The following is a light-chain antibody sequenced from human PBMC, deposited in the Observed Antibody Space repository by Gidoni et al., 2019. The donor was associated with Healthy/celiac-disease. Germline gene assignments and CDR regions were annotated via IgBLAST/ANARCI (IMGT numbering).Light chain of an antibody. CDR3: QQYDKLPPT. Sequence: DIHMTQSPSSLYASVGDRVTITCKASQDISNYLNWYQQKPGKAPKLLIDDAPNLETGVPPRSSGSGAGTDFTFTSSSQHPEVIATYYWQQYDKLPPTFGGGTKVEIK. J-gene: IGKJ4*01. CDR1: QDISNY. V-gene: IGKV1-33*01. CDR2: DAP.